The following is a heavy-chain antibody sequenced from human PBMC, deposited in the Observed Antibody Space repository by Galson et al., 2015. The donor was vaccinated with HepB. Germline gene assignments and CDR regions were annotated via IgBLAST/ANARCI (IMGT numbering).Heavy chain of an antibody. J-gene: IGHJ6*02. CDR2: MKSDTGKA. CDR3: AREWSITGEERAAFDV. D-gene: IGHD3-16*01. Sequence: SVKVSCKASGSTFSNYDINWVRLGTGHGLEWMGQMKSDTGKATLAPKFQGRVTMTRETSISTAYMELTSLTSDDTAVYFCAREWSITGEERAAFDVWGQGTTVTVSS. V-gene: IGHV1-8*01. CDR1: GSTFSNYD.